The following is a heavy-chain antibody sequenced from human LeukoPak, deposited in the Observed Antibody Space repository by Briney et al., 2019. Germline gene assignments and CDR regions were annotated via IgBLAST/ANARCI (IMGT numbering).Heavy chain of an antibody. CDR2: IYPGDSDT. J-gene: IGHJ1*01. Sequence: GESLKISCKGSGYSFTSYWIGWVRQMPGKGLEWMGIIYPGDSDTRYSPSFQGQVTISADKSISTAYLQWSSLKASDTAMYYCARLPYDSSVPGYFQHWGQGTLVTVSS. V-gene: IGHV5-51*01. CDR3: ARLPYDSSVPGYFQH. CDR1: GYSFTSYW. D-gene: IGHD3-22*01.